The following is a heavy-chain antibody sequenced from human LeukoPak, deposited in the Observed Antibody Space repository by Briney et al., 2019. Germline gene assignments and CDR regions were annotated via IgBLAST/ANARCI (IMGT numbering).Heavy chain of an antibody. D-gene: IGHD3-9*01. CDR1: GFTFSSYE. Sequence: GGSLRLSCAASGFTFSSYEMNWVRQAPGKGLEWVSYISSSGSTIYYADSVKGRFTISRDNAKNSLYLQMNSLRAEDTAVYYCARTPRGILTVYHAIARALYFDYWGQGTLVTVSS. V-gene: IGHV3-48*03. CDR2: ISSSGSTI. CDR3: ARTPRGILTVYHAIARALYFDY. J-gene: IGHJ4*02.